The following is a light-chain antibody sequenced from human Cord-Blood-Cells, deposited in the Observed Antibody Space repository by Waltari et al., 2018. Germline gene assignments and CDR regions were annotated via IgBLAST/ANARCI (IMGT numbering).Light chain of an antibody. CDR2: GAS. CDR3: QQYNNWPLYS. Sequence: EIMMTQSPGTLVVFSGGRTTLSCRASQSVSSNLAWYQQKPGQAPRLLIYGASTRATGIPARFSGSGSGTEFTLTISSLQSEDFAVYYCQQYNNWPLYSFGQGTKLEIK. J-gene: IGKJ2*03. V-gene: IGKV3-15*01. CDR1: QSVSSN.